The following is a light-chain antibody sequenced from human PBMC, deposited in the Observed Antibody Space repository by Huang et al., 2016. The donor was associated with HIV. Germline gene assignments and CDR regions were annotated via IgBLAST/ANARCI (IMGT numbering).Light chain of an antibody. CDR2: WAS. V-gene: IGKV4-1*01. Sequence: DIVMTQSPDSLAVSLGERAAINCKSSQSVLSNSNNKNYLTWYQQKPGQPPKLLIYWASTRESGVPDRFSGSESGTDFTLTISSLQAEDGAVYYCQQYYSAPLTFGQGTKVEI. J-gene: IGKJ1*01. CDR1: QSVLSNSNNKNY. CDR3: QQYYSAPLT.